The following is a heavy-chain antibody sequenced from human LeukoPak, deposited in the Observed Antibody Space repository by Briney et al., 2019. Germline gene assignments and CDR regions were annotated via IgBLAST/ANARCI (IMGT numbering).Heavy chain of an antibody. J-gene: IGHJ4*02. CDR3: AKCRRSTLTTGYFFDY. V-gene: IGHV3-7*03. D-gene: IGHD4-17*01. CDR1: GFTFSSYW. CDR2: IKQDGSEK. Sequence: GGSLRLSCAASGFTFSSYWMSWVRQAPGKGLEWVANIKQDGSEKYYVDSVKGRFTISRDNSKNTLYLQMNSLRAEDMAVYYCAKCRRSTLTTGYFFDYWGQGNLVTVSS.